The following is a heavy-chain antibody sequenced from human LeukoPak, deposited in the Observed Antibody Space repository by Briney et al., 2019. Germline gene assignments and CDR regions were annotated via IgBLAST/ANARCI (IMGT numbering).Heavy chain of an antibody. CDR2: IGTSGATK. V-gene: IGHV3-48*03. Sequence: GGSLRLSCGASGFTFSTYEMNWVRQAPGKGLEWVSYIGTSGATKYYADSVRGRFTISRDNAKNSLYLQMNSLRAEDTAVYYCARCSGVFGSSGYWGQGTLVTVS. D-gene: IGHD6-6*01. J-gene: IGHJ4*02. CDR3: ARCSGVFGSSGY. CDR1: GFTFSTYE.